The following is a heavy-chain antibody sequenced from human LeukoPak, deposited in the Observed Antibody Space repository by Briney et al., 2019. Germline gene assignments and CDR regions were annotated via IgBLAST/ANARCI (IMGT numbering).Heavy chain of an antibody. D-gene: IGHD3-10*01. Sequence: PGGSLRLSCTASGFSFGTYAMHWVRQAPGKGFEWVAVISSDASITIYPDSMRGRFTISRDNSKNTLYLDMNNLRGEDTAPYFCARDPIGGRPDYLDYWGQGTLVTVSS. CDR1: GFSFGTYA. CDR3: ARDPIGGRPDYLDY. J-gene: IGHJ4*02. CDR2: ISSDASIT. V-gene: IGHV3-30*01.